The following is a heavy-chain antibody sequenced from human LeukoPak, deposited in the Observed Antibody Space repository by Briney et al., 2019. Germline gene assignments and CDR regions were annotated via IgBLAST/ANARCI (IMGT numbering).Heavy chain of an antibody. CDR1: GLTFSSYW. D-gene: IGHD3-16*01. J-gene: IGHJ6*03. Sequence: GGSLRLSCAASGLTFSSYWMSWVRQAPGKGLEWVANIKQDGSEKYYVDSVKGRFTISRDNAKNSLYLQMNSLRAEDTALYYCARAEVGEFPVGTTSNYYYYMNVWGKGTTVTVSS. CDR2: IKQDGSEK. V-gene: IGHV3-7*03. CDR3: ARAEVGEFPVGTTSNYYYYMNV.